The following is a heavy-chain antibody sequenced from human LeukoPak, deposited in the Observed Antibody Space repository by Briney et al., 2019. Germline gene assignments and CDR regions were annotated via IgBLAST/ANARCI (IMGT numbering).Heavy chain of an antibody. CDR3: ASMVVTAFDY. CDR1: GGSISSSSYY. CDR2: IYYSGST. Sequence: PSETLSLTCTVSGGSISSSSYYWGWIRQPPGKGLEWIGSIYYSGSTYYNPSLKSRVTISVDTSKNQFSLKLSSVTAADTAVYYCASMVVTAFDYWGQGTLVTVSS. V-gene: IGHV4-39*01. J-gene: IGHJ4*02. D-gene: IGHD2-21*02.